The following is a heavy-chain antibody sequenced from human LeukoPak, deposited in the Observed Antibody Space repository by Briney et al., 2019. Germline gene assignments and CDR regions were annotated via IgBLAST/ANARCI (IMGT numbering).Heavy chain of an antibody. J-gene: IGHJ4*02. CDR3: ARLDGDGQLVRMGIDY. CDR1: GGSISSSSYY. Sequence: SETLSLTCTVSGGSISSSSYYWGWIRQPPGKGLEWIGSIYYSGSTYYNPSLKSRVTISVDTSKNQFSLKLSSVTAADTAVYYCARLDGDGQLVRMGIDYWGQGTLVTVSS. D-gene: IGHD6-6*01. CDR2: IYYSGST. V-gene: IGHV4-39*01.